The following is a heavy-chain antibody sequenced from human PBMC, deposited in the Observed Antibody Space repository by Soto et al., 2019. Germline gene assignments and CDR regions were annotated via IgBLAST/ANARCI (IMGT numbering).Heavy chain of an antibody. D-gene: IGHD2-15*01. Sequence: SETLSLTCAVYGGSFSGYYWSWIRQPPGKGLEWIGEINHSGSTNYNPSLKSRVTISVDTSKNQFSLKLSSVTAADTAVYYCARGPTGYCSGGSCYPHRPYYYYYGMDVWGQGTTVTVSS. J-gene: IGHJ6*02. CDR2: INHSGST. V-gene: IGHV4-34*01. CDR1: GGSFSGYY. CDR3: ARGPTGYCSGGSCYPHRPYYYYYGMDV.